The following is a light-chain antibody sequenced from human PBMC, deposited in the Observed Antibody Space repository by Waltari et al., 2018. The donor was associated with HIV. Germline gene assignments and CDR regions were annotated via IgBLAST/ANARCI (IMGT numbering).Light chain of an antibody. CDR2: KNK. J-gene: IGLJ2*01. CDR1: SSNIGAGYD. CDR3: QSYDTSLSAWV. Sequence: QSVLTQPPSISGAPGQRITVSCSGPSSNIGAGYDVHWYQQLPGTAPKLLLYKNKNRPSGVPDRFSASKSDASASLAITGLQAADEGDYFCQSYDTSLSAWVFGGGTRLTVL. V-gene: IGLV1-40*03.